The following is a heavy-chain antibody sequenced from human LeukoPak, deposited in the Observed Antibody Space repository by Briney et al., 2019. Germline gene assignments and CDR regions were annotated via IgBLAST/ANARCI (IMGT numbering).Heavy chain of an antibody. CDR1: GYXFTGYY. CDR3: AREWLRFRYFDY. D-gene: IGHD5-12*01. CDR2: INPNSGGT. Sequence: ASVKVSCKASGYXFTGYYIHWVRQAPGQGLEWMGWINPNSGGTNYAQKFQGRVTMTRDTSISTAYMELSRLRSDDTAVYYCAREWLRFRYFDYWGQGTLVTVSS. V-gene: IGHV1-2*02. J-gene: IGHJ4*02.